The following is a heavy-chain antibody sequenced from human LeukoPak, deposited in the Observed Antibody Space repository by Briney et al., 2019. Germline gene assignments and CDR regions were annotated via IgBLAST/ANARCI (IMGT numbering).Heavy chain of an antibody. CDR3: ARIQGVPAAKVNWFDP. D-gene: IGHD2-2*01. V-gene: IGHV3-11*01. CDR1: GFTFSDYY. J-gene: IGHJ5*02. Sequence: GGSLRLSCAASGFTFSDYYMSWIRQAPGKGLEWVSYISSSGSTIYYADSVKGRFTISRDNAKNSLYLQMNSLRAEDTAVYYCARIQGVPAAKVNWFDPWGQGTLVTVSS. CDR2: ISSSGSTI.